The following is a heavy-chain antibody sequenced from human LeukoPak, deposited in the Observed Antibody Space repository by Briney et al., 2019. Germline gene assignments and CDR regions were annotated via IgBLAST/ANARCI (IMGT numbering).Heavy chain of an antibody. D-gene: IGHD3-10*01. CDR2: ISSSSSYI. J-gene: IGHJ4*02. V-gene: IGHV3-21*01. CDR3: ARDHHYYGSGSYPPN. Sequence: GGSLRLSCAASGFTFSSYSMNWVRQAPGKGLDWVSSISSSSSYIYYADSVKGRFTISRDNAKNSLYLQMNSLRAEDTAVYYCARDHHYYGSGSYPPNWGQGTLVTVSS. CDR1: GFTFSSYS.